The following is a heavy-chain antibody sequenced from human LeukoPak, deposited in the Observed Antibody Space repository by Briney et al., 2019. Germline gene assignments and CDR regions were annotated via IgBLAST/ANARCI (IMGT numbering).Heavy chain of an antibody. CDR1: GYTFTGYY. CDR2: INPNSGGT. Sequence: GASVKVSCKASGYTFTGYYMHWVRQAPGQGLEWMGWINPNSGGTNYAQKFQGRVTMTRETSISTAYMELSRLRSDDTAVYYCARDPNYDYVWGSYQTGDYWGQGTLVTVSS. V-gene: IGHV1-2*02. CDR3: ARDPNYDYVWGSYQTGDY. J-gene: IGHJ4*02. D-gene: IGHD3-16*02.